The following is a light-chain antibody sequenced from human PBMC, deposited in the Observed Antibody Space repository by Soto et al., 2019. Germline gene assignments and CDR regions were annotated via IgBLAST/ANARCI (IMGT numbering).Light chain of an antibody. V-gene: IGLV2-14*01. Sequence: QSVLTQPASVSGSPEQSIAISCTGTSSDIGAWDHVSWYQQHPGKAPKLMIYDVSNRPSGVSNRFSGSKSGYTASLTISGLQPEDEADYYCSSHTTTDSHVFGTGTKAPS. CDR3: SSHTTTDSHV. CDR2: DVS. CDR1: SSDIGAWDH. J-gene: IGLJ1*01.